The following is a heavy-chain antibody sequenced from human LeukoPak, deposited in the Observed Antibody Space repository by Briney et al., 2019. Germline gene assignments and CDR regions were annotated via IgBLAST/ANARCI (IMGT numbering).Heavy chain of an antibody. D-gene: IGHD3-3*01. J-gene: IGHJ3*02. V-gene: IGHV3-33*01. Sequence: GRSLRLSCAASGFTFSSYGMHWVRQAPGKGLEWVAVIWYDGSNKYYADSVKGRFTISRDNAKNTLYLQMNSLRAEDTAVYYCAREANYDFWSGYYTAFDIWGQGTMVTVSS. CDR1: GFTFSSYG. CDR2: IWYDGSNK. CDR3: AREANYDFWSGYYTAFDI.